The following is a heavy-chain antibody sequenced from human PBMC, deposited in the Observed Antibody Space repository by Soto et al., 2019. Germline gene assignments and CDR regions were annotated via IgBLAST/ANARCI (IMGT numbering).Heavy chain of an antibody. CDR3: ARGTSWQLPFDY. Sequence: QVQLQESGPGLVKPSETLSLTCTVSSDSISSYYWSWIRQPPGKRLEWIGYISYSGSTDYNPSLKSRVTISGDTSKNQFSLKVSSATAADTAVYYCARGTSWQLPFDYWGQGTLVTVSS. J-gene: IGHJ4*02. CDR2: ISYSGST. V-gene: IGHV4-59*01. D-gene: IGHD6-13*01. CDR1: SDSISSYY.